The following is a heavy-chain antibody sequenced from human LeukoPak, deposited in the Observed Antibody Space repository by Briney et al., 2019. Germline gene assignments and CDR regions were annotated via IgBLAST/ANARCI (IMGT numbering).Heavy chain of an antibody. V-gene: IGHV3-9*01. J-gene: IGHJ4*02. Sequence: GGSLRLSCAASGFTFNDYAMHWVRQAPGKGLEWVSSISWNSGSIAYADSVKGRFTISRDNAKSSLYLQMNSLRAEDTALYYCAKDISSFLGRGSDYWGQGTLVTVSS. CDR1: GFTFNDYA. D-gene: IGHD3-16*01. CDR3: AKDISSFLGRGSDY. CDR2: ISWNSGSI.